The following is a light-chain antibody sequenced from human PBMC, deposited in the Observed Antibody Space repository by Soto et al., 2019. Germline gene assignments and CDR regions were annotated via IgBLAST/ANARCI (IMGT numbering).Light chain of an antibody. J-gene: IGLJ2*01. CDR1: SSNIGAGYG. CDR3: QSYDSSLSGVV. V-gene: IGLV1-40*01. CDR2: GNS. Sequence: QSVLTQPPSVSGAPGQRVTISCTGSSSNIGAGYGVHWYQHLPGTAPKLLIYGNSNRPSGVPDRFSGSKSGTSASLAITGLQAEDEADYYCQSYDSSLSGVVFGGGTQLTVL.